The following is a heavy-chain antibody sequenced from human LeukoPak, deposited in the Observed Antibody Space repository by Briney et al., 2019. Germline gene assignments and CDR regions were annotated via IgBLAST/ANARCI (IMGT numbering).Heavy chain of an antibody. CDR1: GFTFTKYW. CDR3: AKVRAAGTFPFDY. Sequence: GGSLRLSCAASGFTFTKYWMTWVRQAPGKGLEWVSAISGSGGSTYYADSVKGRFTISRDNSKNTLYLQMNSLRAEDTAVYYCAKVRAAGTFPFDYWGQGTLVTVSS. CDR2: ISGSGGST. J-gene: IGHJ4*02. D-gene: IGHD6-13*01. V-gene: IGHV3-23*01.